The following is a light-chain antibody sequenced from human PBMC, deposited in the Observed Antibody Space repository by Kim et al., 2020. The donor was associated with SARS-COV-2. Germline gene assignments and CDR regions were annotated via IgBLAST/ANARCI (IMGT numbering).Light chain of an antibody. CDR1: SSDVGGYNY. CDR2: DVS. J-gene: IGLJ3*02. CDR3: SSYTSSSTPELV. Sequence: QSALTQPASVSGSPGQSITISCTGTSSDVGGYNYVSWYQQHPGKAPKLMIYDVSKRPSGVSNRFSGSKSGNTASLTISGLQAEDEADYYCSSYTSSSTPELVFGGGTKLTVL. V-gene: IGLV2-14*01.